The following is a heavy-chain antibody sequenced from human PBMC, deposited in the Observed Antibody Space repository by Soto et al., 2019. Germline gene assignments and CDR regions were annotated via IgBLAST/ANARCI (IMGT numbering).Heavy chain of an antibody. CDR3: TTTGGGYCSGGSCYGHDAFDI. Sequence: EVQLVESGGGLVKPGGSLRLSCAASGFTFSNAWMNWVRQAPGKGLEWVGRIKSKADGGTTDYAAPVKGRFTISRDESKNTLYLQMNSLKTEDTAVYYCTTTGGGYCSGGSCYGHDAFDIWGQGTMVTVSS. CDR1: GFTFSNAW. CDR2: IKSKADGGTT. D-gene: IGHD2-15*01. J-gene: IGHJ3*02. V-gene: IGHV3-15*07.